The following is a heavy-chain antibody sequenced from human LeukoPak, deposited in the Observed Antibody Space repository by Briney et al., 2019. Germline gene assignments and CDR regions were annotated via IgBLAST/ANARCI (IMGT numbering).Heavy chain of an antibody. D-gene: IGHD6-13*01. Sequence: ASVKVSCKASGYTFTSHDINWVRQATGQGLEWMGWMNPNSGNTGYAQKFQGRVTMARNTSISTAYMELSSLRSEDTAVYYCARGIAAAGSGFDPWGQGTLVTVSS. CDR2: MNPNSGNT. CDR3: ARGIAAAGSGFDP. CDR1: GYTFTSHD. J-gene: IGHJ5*02. V-gene: IGHV1-8*01.